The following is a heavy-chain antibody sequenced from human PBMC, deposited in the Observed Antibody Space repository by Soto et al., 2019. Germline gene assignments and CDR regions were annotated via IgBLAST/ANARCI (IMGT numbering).Heavy chain of an antibody. CDR3: ARDLHCTNGIGLHRWFDL. J-gene: IGHJ5*02. CDR1: GGSISSYF. D-gene: IGHD2-8*01. V-gene: IGHV4-59*01. CDR2: IYYSGST. Sequence: PXETLSLTCTVSGGSISSYFMSWIRQPPGKGLDWICYIYYSGSTKYYPALERRVTMSVDTSKNQFSLKVTSVTAADTAVYYCARDLHCTNGIGLHRWFDLWGPGTLVTVSS.